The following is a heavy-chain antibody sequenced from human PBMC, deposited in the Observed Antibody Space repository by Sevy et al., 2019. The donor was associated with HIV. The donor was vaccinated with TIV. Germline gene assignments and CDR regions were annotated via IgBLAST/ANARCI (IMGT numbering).Heavy chain of an antibody. Sequence: GGSLRLSCAASGFTFGNHAIHWVRQAPGKGLEWVAIISFDGRKEHYACSAKGRFTISIENSKITVYLQMTILRSEDEAVYYCARDHCTDGVCFRSGYFDYWGQGTLVTVSS. J-gene: IGHJ4*01. V-gene: IGHV3-30*04. CDR3: ARDHCTDGVCFRSGYFDY. D-gene: IGHD2-8*01. CDR2: ISFDGRKE. CDR1: GFTFGNHA.